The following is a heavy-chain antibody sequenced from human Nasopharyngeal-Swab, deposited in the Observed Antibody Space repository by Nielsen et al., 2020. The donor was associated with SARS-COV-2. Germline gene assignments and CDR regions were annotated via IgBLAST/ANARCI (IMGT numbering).Heavy chain of an antibody. CDR1: GFSFSSYW. D-gene: IGHD5-24*01. CDR3: ARRAARDGYNYEVDP. J-gene: IGHJ5*02. CDR2: IYPGNSDT. Sequence: GESLKISCTGSGFSFSSYWIGWVRQMPGKGLEWMGSIYPGNSDTRYSPAFHGRVTISADKSINTAYLQWTSLRASDTAVYYCARRAARDGYNYEVDPWGQGTLVTVSS. V-gene: IGHV5-51*01.